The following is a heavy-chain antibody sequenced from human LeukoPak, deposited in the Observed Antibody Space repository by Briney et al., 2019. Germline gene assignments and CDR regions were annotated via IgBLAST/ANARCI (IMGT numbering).Heavy chain of an antibody. V-gene: IGHV1-3*01. D-gene: IGHD6-6*01. CDR2: INAGNGNT. J-gene: IGHJ3*02. Sequence: ASVKASCKASGYTFTSYAVHWVRQAPGQRLEWMGWINAGNGNTRYSQRFQGNVTITRDRSASTAYMELSSLRSEDTAVYYCARDRSFSSPDAFDIWGQGTMVTVSS. CDR1: GYTFTSYA. CDR3: ARDRSFSSPDAFDI.